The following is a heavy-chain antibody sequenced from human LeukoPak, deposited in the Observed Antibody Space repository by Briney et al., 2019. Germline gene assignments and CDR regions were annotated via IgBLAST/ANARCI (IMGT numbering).Heavy chain of an antibody. CDR3: ARDFGPNDSSTNWFDP. J-gene: IGHJ5*02. CDR2: IYYSGST. D-gene: IGHD3-22*01. Sequence: SETLSLTCTVSGGSISSSSYYWGWIRQPPGNGLEWIGSIYYSGSTYYNPSLKSRVTISVDTSKNQFSLKLSSVTAADTAVYYCARDFGPNDSSTNWFDPWGQGTLVTVSS. V-gene: IGHV4-39*07. CDR1: GGSISSSSYY.